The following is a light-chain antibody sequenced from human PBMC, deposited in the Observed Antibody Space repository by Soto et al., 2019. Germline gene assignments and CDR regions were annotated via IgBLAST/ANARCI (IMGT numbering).Light chain of an antibody. Sequence: EIVFTQSPSTLSLSPGDRATLSCRASQSISSTYLTCYHQRPGQAPRLLIYDASRRATGIPDRFSGSGSGTDFSLTISRLEPEDFAVYYCQHYDSARWTFGLGTKVDIK. V-gene: IGKV3-20*01. CDR1: QSISSTY. CDR3: QHYDSARWT. CDR2: DAS. J-gene: IGKJ1*01.